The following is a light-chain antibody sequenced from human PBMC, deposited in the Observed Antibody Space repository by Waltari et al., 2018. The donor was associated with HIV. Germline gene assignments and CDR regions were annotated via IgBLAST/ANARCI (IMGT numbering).Light chain of an antibody. CDR2: DVS. Sequence: QSALTQPASVSGFPGQSITISCTGSSSDFGSSNYFSWYQQHPGKAPKLLIYDVSKRPSGVSNRFSGSKSGNTASLTISGLQAEDEADYYCCSYAGSNTYLFGTGTEVTVL. V-gene: IGLV2-23*02. CDR3: CSYAGSNTYL. J-gene: IGLJ1*01. CDR1: SSDFGSSNY.